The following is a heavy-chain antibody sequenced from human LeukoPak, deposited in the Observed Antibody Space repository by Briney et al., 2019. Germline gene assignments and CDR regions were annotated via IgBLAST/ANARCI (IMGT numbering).Heavy chain of an antibody. V-gene: IGHV1-69*06. CDR3: AGDGGSPERIFDY. D-gene: IGHD3-16*01. J-gene: IGHJ4*02. Sequence: SVKVSCKASGGTFSSYAISWVRQAPGQGLEWMGGIIPIFGTANYAQKFQGRVTIPADNSTSTAYLELSSLRSEDTAVYYWAGDGGSPERIFDYGGQGTLVTVSS. CDR1: GGTFSSYA. CDR2: IIPIFGTA.